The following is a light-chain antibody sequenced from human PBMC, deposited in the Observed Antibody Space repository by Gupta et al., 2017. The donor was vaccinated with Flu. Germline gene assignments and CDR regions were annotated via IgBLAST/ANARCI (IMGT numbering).Light chain of an antibody. CDR1: SSNIGNNY. CDR2: SNN. Sequence: QSVLTQPPSASGTPGQRVTISCSGSSSNIGNNYVFWYQCLPGTAPKPLIYSNNQRPAGFPDRFSGSKSGTSASLAVSGLRSGDEAEYYCAAWDDSLSAVVFGGGTKLTVL. V-gene: IGLV1-47*01. J-gene: IGLJ2*01. CDR3: AAWDDSLSAVV.